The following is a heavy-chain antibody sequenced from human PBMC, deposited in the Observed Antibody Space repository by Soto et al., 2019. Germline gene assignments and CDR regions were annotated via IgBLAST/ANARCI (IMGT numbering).Heavy chain of an antibody. V-gene: IGHV4-39*02. Sequence: SETLSLTCTVSCGSISSSSYYWGWIRQPPGKGLEWIGSIYYSGSTYYNPSLKSRVTISVDTSKNNLSLNLSFVTAADTAVYYCARLYDSSGYYKYYYYYGMDVWGQGTTVTVSS. CDR3: ARLYDSSGYYKYYYYYGMDV. CDR1: CGSISSSSYY. D-gene: IGHD3-22*01. CDR2: IYYSGST. J-gene: IGHJ6*02.